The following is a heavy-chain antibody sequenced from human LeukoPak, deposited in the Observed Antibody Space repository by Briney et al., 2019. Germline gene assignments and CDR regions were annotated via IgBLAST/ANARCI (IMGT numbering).Heavy chain of an antibody. CDR3: ARAPLHYYDSSGYPDY. J-gene: IGHJ4*02. CDR1: GGSISSGGYY. D-gene: IGHD3-22*01. V-gene: IGHV4-31*03. Sequence: SQTLSLTCTVSGGSISSGGYYWSWIRQHPGKGLEWIGYIYYSGSTYYNPSLKSRVTISVDTSKNQFSLKLSSVTAADTAVYYCARAPLHYYDSSGYPDYWGRGTLVTVSS. CDR2: IYYSGST.